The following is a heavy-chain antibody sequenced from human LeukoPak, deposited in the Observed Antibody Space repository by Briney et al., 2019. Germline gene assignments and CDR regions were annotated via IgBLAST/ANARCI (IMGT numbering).Heavy chain of an antibody. CDR3: AKATPPNYYDSSGSTDY. Sequence: PGGSLRLSCAASGFTFSSYGMHWVRQAPGKGLEWVAVIWYDGSNKYYADSVKGRFTISRDNSKNTLYLQMNSLRAEDTAVYYCAKATPPNYYDSSGSTDYWGQGTLVTVSS. V-gene: IGHV3-33*06. CDR1: GFTFSSYG. CDR2: IWYDGSNK. J-gene: IGHJ4*02. D-gene: IGHD3-22*01.